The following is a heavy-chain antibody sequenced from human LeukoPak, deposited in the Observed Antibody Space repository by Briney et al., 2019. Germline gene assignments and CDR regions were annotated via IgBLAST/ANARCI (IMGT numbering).Heavy chain of an antibody. CDR2: ISSSGSTI. Sequence: GGSVRLSCVASGFTISTYEMNWVRQAPGKGLEWISCISSSGSTICYADTVKGRFTISRDNAKNSLYLQINSLRAEDTSVYYCARVVYDQGYYDSGMDVWGQGTSVTASS. CDR1: GFTISTYE. J-gene: IGHJ6*02. V-gene: IGHV3-48*03. CDR3: ARVVYDQGYYDSGMDV. D-gene: IGHD5/OR15-5a*01.